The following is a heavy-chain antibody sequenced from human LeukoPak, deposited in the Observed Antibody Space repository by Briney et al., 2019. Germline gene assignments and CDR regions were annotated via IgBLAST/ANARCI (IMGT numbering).Heavy chain of an antibody. D-gene: IGHD3-3*01. CDR1: GASISPYY. Sequence: PSETLSLTCTVSGASISPYYCNWIRQPAGKGLEWIGRIYTNGNTNYNPSLKSRVTMSVDTSNNQFSLKLSSVTAADTAIYYCATQGDFWSGYIGVGAFDIWGQGTMVTVSS. J-gene: IGHJ3*02. V-gene: IGHV4-4*07. CDR2: IYTNGNT. CDR3: ATQGDFWSGYIGVGAFDI.